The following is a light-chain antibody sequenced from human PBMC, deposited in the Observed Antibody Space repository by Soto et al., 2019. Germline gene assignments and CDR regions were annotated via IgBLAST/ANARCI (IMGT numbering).Light chain of an antibody. CDR1: QSVSSSY. V-gene: IGKV3-20*01. CDR2: GAS. Sequence: EIVLTQSPGTLSLSPGERATLSCRASQSVSSSYLAWYQHKPGQAPRLLIYGASSRATGIPDRFSGSGSGTDFTLTISRLEPEDFAVYYCQQYGSSRTFGQGTKVEIE. J-gene: IGKJ1*01. CDR3: QQYGSSRT.